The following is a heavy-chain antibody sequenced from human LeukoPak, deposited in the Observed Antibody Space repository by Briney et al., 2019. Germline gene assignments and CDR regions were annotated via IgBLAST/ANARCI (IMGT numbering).Heavy chain of an antibody. D-gene: IGHD2-8*01. CDR1: GYTFTAHY. Sequence: SVKVSCQASGYTFTAHYMHWVRQAPGQGLEWMGGIIPIFGTANYAQKFQGRVTITADKSTSTAYMELSSLRSEDTAVYYCARLIEDYYYYYMDVWGKGTTVTVSS. J-gene: IGHJ6*03. V-gene: IGHV1-69*06. CDR2: IIPIFGTA. CDR3: ARLIEDYYYYYMDV.